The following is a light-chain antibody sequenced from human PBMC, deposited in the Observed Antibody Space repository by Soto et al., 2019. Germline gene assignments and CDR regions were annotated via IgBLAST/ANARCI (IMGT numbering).Light chain of an antibody. CDR3: QQYDILPIT. J-gene: IGKJ5*01. Sequence: DIQMTQSPSSLSASVGDRVTITCQASQDINNYLNWYQQKAGKAPKLLIYDASNLEIGVPSRFSGSGSGTHFTFTISSLQTEDIGTYYCQQYDILPITFGRGTRLEIK. V-gene: IGKV1-33*01. CDR1: QDINNY. CDR2: DAS.